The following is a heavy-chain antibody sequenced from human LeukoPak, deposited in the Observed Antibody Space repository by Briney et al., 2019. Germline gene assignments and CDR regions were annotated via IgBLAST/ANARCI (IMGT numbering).Heavy chain of an antibody. Sequence: PGGSLRLSCAASGLTFRTYAMSWVRQAPGKGLEGVSGINWNGGSTGYADSVKGRFTISRDNAKNSLYLQMNSLRAEDTALYYCARGSQLLHTAMVINYFDYWGQGTLVTVSS. CDR2: INWNGGST. J-gene: IGHJ4*02. CDR1: GLTFRTYA. V-gene: IGHV3-20*04. CDR3: ARGSQLLHTAMVINYFDY. D-gene: IGHD5-18*01.